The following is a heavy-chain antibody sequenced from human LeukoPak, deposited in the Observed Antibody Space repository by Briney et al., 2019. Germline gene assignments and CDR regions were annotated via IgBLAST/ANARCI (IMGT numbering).Heavy chain of an antibody. J-gene: IGHJ3*02. CDR2: IYYSGST. Sequence: SETLSLTCTVSGGSISSYYWSWIRQPPGKGLEWIGYIYYSGSTNYNPSLKSRVTISVDTSKNQFSLKLSSVTAADTAVYYCARGAFDIWGQGTMVTVSS. CDR3: ARGAFDI. V-gene: IGHV4-59*01. CDR1: GGSISSYY.